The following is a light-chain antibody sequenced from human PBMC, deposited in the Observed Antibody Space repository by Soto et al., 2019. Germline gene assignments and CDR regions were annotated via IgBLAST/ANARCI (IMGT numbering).Light chain of an antibody. CDR2: DVS. CDR3: QQYAILPLT. V-gene: IGKV1-33*01. Sequence: IQMTQSPSSLSASVGDRVTITCQASQEISNSLNWYQQKVGRTPKLLIYDVSNLETGVPSRFSGSGSGTDFNLTISRLQPESFATYYCQQYAILPLTFGGGTKVGIK. CDR1: QEISNS. J-gene: IGKJ4*01.